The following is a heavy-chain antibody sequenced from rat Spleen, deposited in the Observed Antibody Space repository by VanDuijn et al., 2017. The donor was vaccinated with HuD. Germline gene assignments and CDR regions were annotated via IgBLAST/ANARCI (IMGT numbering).Heavy chain of an antibody. CDR3: VRSGTGWELRYFDH. Sequence: EVQLVESGGGLVQPGRSLKLSCAASGFTFSNYDMAWVRQAPTKGLEWVASISPSGGSTYYRDSVKGRFTVSRDNAKSTLYLQMDSLRSEDTATYYCVRSGTGWELRYFDHWGQGVMVTVSS. CDR1: GFTFSNYD. V-gene: IGHV5-25*01. J-gene: IGHJ2*01. CDR2: ISPSGGST. D-gene: IGHD5-1*01.